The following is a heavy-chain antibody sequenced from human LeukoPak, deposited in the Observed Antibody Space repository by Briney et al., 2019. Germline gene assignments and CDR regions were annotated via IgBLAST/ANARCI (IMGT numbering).Heavy chain of an antibody. V-gene: IGHV3-66*01. Sequence: GGSLRLSCAASGLTVSRTYLIWVRQAPGKGLEWVSSIYTGGTTYYADSVKGRFTISRDNSKNTLHLQLTSLRADDTALYFCARGTLRSGYDSWGRGTLVTVSS. CDR2: IYTGGTT. CDR3: ARGTLRSGYDS. J-gene: IGHJ4*02. CDR1: GLTVSRTY. D-gene: IGHD5-12*01.